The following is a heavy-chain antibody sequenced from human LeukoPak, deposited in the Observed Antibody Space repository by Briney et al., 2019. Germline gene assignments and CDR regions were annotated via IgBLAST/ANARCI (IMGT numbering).Heavy chain of an antibody. CDR1: GFTVSSNY. J-gene: IGHJ4*02. CDR2: IYSGGST. V-gene: IGHV3-53*01. Sequence: GGSLRLSCAASGFTVSSNYMSWVRQAPGKGLEWVSVIYSGGSTYYVDSVKGGFTISRDISKNTLYLQMNSLRAEDTAVYYCAKVAVAGTKVPYYFDYWGQGTLVTVSS. D-gene: IGHD6-19*01. CDR3: AKVAVAGTKVPYYFDY.